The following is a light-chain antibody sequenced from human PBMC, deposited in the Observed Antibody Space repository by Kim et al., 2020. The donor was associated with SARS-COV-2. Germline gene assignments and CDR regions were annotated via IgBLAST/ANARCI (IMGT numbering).Light chain of an antibody. V-gene: IGLV4-69*01. CDR1: SRNSSYA. J-gene: IGLJ3*02. Sequence: ASVKLTCTLSSRNSSYAIAWHQQQPEKGPRYLMKLNSDGSHSKGDGIPDRFSCSSSGDERYLTISSLQSEDEADYYCQTWGTGIGVFGGGTQLTVL. CDR2: LNSDGSH. CDR3: QTWGTGIGV.